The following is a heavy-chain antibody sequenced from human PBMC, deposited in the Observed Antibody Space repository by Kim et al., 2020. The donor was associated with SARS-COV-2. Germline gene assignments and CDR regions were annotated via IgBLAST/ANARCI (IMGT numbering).Heavy chain of an antibody. D-gene: IGHD2-15*01. V-gene: IGHV4-59*01. CDR3: ARDLVGFDY. Sequence: TNYNPSRTSRVTISVDTSKNQFSLKLSSVSAADTAVYYCARDLVGFDYWGQGTLVTVSS. CDR2: T. J-gene: IGHJ4*02.